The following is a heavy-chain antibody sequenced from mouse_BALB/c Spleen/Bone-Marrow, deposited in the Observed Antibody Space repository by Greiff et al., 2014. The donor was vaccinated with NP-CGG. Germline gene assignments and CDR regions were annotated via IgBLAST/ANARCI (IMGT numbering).Heavy chain of an antibody. J-gene: IGHJ4*01. CDR2: IDPANGNT. Sequence: VQLQQSGAELVKPGASVKLSCTASGFNIKDTYMHWVKQKPEQGLEWIERIDPANGNTKYDPKFQGKATITADTSSNTAYLQLSSLTSEDTAAYYCARWEYDAMDYWGQGTSVTVSS. CDR1: GFNIKDTY. CDR3: ARWEYDAMDY. D-gene: IGHD4-1*01. V-gene: IGHV14-3*02.